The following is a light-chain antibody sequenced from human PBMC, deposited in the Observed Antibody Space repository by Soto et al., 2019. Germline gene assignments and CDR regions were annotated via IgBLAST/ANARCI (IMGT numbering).Light chain of an antibody. CDR2: GVS. Sequence: EVVMTQSPDTLSVFPGARATLSCRASQSVTSNYLAWYQQKPGQAPRLLIYGVSNRATGVPDRFGGSGSGTEFTLTISSLQPDDFATYYCQQYNTYYSFGQGTKVDI. J-gene: IGKJ2*03. V-gene: IGKV3D-15*01. CDR1: QSVTSN. CDR3: QQYNTYYS.